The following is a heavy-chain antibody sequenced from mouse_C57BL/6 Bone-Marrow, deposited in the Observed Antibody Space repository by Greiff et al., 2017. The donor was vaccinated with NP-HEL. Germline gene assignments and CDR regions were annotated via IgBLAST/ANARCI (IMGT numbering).Heavy chain of an antibody. Sequence: EVQLVESGGGLVQSGRSLRLSCATSGFTFSDFYMEWVRQAPGKGLEWIAASRNKANDYTTEYSASVKGRFIVSRDTSQSILYLQMNALRAEDTAIYYCARDAYYDYAMDYWGQGTSVTVSS. CDR2: SRNKANDYTT. CDR3: ARDAYYDYAMDY. D-gene: IGHD2-4*01. V-gene: IGHV7-1*01. J-gene: IGHJ4*01. CDR1: GFTFSDFY.